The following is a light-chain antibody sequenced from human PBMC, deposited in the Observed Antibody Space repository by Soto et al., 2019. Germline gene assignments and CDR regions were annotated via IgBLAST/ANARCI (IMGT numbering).Light chain of an antibody. CDR3: QHYGSPPPVT. V-gene: IGKV3-20*01. Sequence: EIVLTQSPGTLSSSPGERATLSCRASQSVSSYLAWYQQRPGLAPRLLVYGASRRATGIPDRFRGSGSGTEFTLTISGLEPEDFAVYFCQHYGSPPPVTFGQGTRLAIK. CDR1: QSVSSY. CDR2: GAS. J-gene: IGKJ5*01.